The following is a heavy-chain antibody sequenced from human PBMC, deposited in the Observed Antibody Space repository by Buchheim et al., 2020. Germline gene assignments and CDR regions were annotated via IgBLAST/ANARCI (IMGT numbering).Heavy chain of an antibody. CDR3: ARDYYDSSGYSNWYFDL. CDR2: ISSSASTI. Sequence: EVQLVESGGGLIQPGGSLRLSCVASGFTFSSYEMNWVRHTPGKGLEWVSYISSSASTIYYADSVKGRFTISSDNAKNSLYLQMNSLRAEDTAVYYCARDYYDSSGYSNWYFDLWGRGTL. D-gene: IGHD3-22*01. J-gene: IGHJ2*01. V-gene: IGHV3-48*03. CDR1: GFTFSSYE.